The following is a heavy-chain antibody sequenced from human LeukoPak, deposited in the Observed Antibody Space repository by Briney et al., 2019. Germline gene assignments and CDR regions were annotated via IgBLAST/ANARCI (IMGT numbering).Heavy chain of an antibody. Sequence: PSETLSLTCTVSGGSISSYYWSWIRQPPGKGLEWIGYIYYSGSTNYNPSLKSRVTISVDTSKNQFSLKLGSVTAADTAVYYCARATTSSGWLGGDYWGQGTLVTVSS. V-gene: IGHV4-59*01. D-gene: IGHD6-19*01. J-gene: IGHJ4*02. CDR2: IYYSGST. CDR1: GGSISSYY. CDR3: ARATTSSGWLGGDY.